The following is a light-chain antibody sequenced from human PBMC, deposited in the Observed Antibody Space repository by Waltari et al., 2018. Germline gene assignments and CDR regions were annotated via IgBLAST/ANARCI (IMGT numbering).Light chain of an antibody. CDR2: HDN. Sequence: SSVLVPPPPRAVAPGQPATTTCGGNNFVAKPVHWYQQRPGQAPVLVVYHDNDRPSGIPERFSGSNSENTATLTITRVEAGDEADYYCQVWDDSSDDFVFGLGTKVTVL. CDR3: QVWDDSSDDFV. J-gene: IGLJ1*01. V-gene: IGLV3-21*02. CDR1: NFVAKP.